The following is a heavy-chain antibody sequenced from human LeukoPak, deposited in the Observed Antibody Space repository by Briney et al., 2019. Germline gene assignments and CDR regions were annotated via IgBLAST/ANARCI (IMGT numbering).Heavy chain of an antibody. CDR1: GGSFSGYY. D-gene: IGHD3-16*02. J-gene: IGHJ2*01. V-gene: IGHV4-34*01. Sequence: SETLSLTCAVYGGSFSGYYWSWIRQPPGKGLEWIGEINHSGSTNYNPSLKSRVTISVDTSKNQFSLKLSSVTAADTAVYYCARGGLSLPKGYFDLWGRGTLVTVSS. CDR2: INHSGST. CDR3: ARGGLSLPKGYFDL.